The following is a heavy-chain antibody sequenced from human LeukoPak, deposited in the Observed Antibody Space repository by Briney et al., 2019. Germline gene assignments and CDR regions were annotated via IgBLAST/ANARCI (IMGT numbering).Heavy chain of an antibody. CDR2: ISSSSSYI. Sequence: GGSLRLSCAASGFTFSSYSMNWVRQAPGKGLEWVSSISSSSSYIYYADSVKGRFTVSRDNAKNSLYLQMNSLRAEDTAVYYCARDRYDDACDIWGQGTMVTVSS. CDR1: GFTFSSYS. D-gene: IGHD2-2*01. CDR3: ARDRYDDACDI. V-gene: IGHV3-21*01. J-gene: IGHJ3*02.